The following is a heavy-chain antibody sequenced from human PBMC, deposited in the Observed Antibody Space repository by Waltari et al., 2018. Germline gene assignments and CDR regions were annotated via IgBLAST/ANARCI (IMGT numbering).Heavy chain of an antibody. CDR3: AKDLSSGVVTNFDY. CDR1: GFPFRDSG. D-gene: IGHD3-3*01. Sequence: EVQLLESGGGLVQPGGSLRPSGAASGFPFRDSGMGWVRQFPGKGLEWVSALSGSDDKAFYIDSVRGRFTISRDNSKNTLYLQMNSLRAEDTAVYYCAKDLSSGVVTNFDYWGQGTLVTVSS. CDR2: LSGSDDKA. J-gene: IGHJ4*02. V-gene: IGHV3-23*01.